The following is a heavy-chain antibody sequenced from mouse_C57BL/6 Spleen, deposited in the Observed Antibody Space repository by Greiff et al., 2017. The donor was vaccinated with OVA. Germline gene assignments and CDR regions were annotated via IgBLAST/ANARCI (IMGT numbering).Heavy chain of an antibody. CDR1: GYAFSSYW. V-gene: IGHV1-80*01. J-gene: IGHJ1*03. CDR2: IYPGDGDT. Sequence: VQLQQSGAELVKPGASVKISCKASGYAFSSYWMNWVKQRPGKGLEWIGQIYPGDGDTNYNGKFKGKATLTADKSSSTAYMQLSSLTSEDSAVYFCARRISTVVATGYFDVWGTGTTVTVSS. D-gene: IGHD1-1*01. CDR3: ARRISTVVATGYFDV.